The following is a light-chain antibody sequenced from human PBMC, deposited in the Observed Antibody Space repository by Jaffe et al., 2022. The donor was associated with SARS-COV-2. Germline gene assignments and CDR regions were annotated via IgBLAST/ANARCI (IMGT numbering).Light chain of an antibody. J-gene: IGKJ3*01. V-gene: IGKV3-15*01. CDR3: QQYYNWPRT. Sequence: EIVMTQSPATLSVSPGERATLSCRASQSVSSNLAWYQQKPGQAPRLLIFGASTRATGIPARFSGSGSGTEFTLTISSLQSEDFAVYYCQQYYNWPRTFGPGTTVDIK. CDR2: GAS. CDR1: QSVSSN.